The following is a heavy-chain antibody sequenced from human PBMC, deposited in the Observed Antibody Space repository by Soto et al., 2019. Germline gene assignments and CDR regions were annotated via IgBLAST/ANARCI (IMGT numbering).Heavy chain of an antibody. CDR3: ARDKERQQLGGNYYYILDV. Sequence: QVHLEQSGAEVKKPGSSVKVSCKASGGTFSSSAISWVRQAPGQGLEWMGGIMPIFRTPDYAQRFQGRVTITADESTSTAYMELSGLRSDDTAVYYCARDKERQQLGGNYYYILDVWGQGTTVTVSS. CDR1: GGTFSSSA. J-gene: IGHJ6*02. CDR2: IMPIFRTP. V-gene: IGHV1-69*12. D-gene: IGHD6-25*01.